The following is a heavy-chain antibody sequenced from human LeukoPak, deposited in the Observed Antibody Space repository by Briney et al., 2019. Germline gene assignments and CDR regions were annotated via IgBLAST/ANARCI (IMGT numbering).Heavy chain of an antibody. D-gene: IGHD6-25*01. J-gene: IGHJ5*01. V-gene: IGHV5-51*01. Sequence: GESLKISCKGSGYSFSNYWIAWVRQMPGKGLEWMGIVYPGDSDTKYSRSFQGQVIISADKSTTTAYLQWSSLKASDTAMYYCARRQAAAVNWFDSWGQGTLVTVSS. CDR2: VYPGDSDT. CDR3: ARRQAAAVNWFDS. CDR1: GYSFSNYW.